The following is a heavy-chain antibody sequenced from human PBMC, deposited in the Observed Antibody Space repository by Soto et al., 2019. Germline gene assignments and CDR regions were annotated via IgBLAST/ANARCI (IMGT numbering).Heavy chain of an antibody. J-gene: IGHJ5*02. CDR3: ARHGIRYFDRLPPSWFDP. D-gene: IGHD3-9*01. Sequence: PGESLKISCKGSGYSFTSYWISWVRQMPGKGLEWMGRIDPSDSYTNYSPSFQGHATISAAKSISTAYLQWSSLKASDTATYYCARHGIRYFDRLPPSWFDPWGQGTLVTVSS. V-gene: IGHV5-10-1*01. CDR1: GYSFTSYW. CDR2: IDPSDSYT.